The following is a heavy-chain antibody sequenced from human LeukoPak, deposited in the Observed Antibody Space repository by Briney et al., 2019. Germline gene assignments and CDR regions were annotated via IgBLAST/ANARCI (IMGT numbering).Heavy chain of an antibody. CDR3: SRHAPPLWLQSPY. J-gene: IGHJ4*02. CDR1: GDSIGSSSSY. D-gene: IGHD5-24*01. CDR2: MYYSGST. Sequence: SETLSLTCTVSGDSIGSSSSYWGWIRQPPGKGLEWIGSMYYSGSTYYNPSLKSRVTISVDTSKNQFYLKLNSVTAADTAVYFCSRHAPPLWLQSPYWGQGTLVTVSS. V-gene: IGHV4-39*01.